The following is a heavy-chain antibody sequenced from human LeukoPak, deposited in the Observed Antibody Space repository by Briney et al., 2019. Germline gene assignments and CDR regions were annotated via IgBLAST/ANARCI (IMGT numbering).Heavy chain of an antibody. J-gene: IGHJ4*02. CDR2: IKQDGSEK. V-gene: IGHV3-7*01. Sequence: GGSLRLSCAASGFTFSSYWMSWVRQAPGKGLEWVANIKQDGSEKYYADSVKGRFTISRDNSKNTLYLQMNSLRAEDTAVYYCAKISLGAAPNFDYWGQGTLVTVSS. CDR3: AKISLGAAPNFDY. CDR1: GFTFSSYW. D-gene: IGHD2-15*01.